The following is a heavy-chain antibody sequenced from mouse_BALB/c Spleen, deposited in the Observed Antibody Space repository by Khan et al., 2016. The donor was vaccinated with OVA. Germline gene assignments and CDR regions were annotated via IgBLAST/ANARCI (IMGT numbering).Heavy chain of an antibody. J-gene: IGHJ3*01. CDR2: IFPGSGST. CDR1: GYTISSDW. CDR3: SRGGYGGFAY. Sequence: QVQLKQSGGDLMKPGASVKISCKATGYTISSDWIERVKQRPGHGLEWRGQIFPGSGSTTYNEKFKGKATITADTSSNKAYMQLSSLTSEDSAVYSCSRGGYGGFAYWGQGTLVTVSA. V-gene: IGHV1-9*01. D-gene: IGHD2-2*01.